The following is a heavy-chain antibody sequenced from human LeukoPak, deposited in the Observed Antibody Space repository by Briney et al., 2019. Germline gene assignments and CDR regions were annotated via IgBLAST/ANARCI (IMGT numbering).Heavy chain of an antibody. CDR3: ARDPYSSTWSYGMDV. Sequence: GGSLRLSCAAAGFTFSSYWMSWVRQAPGKGLEWVANIKQDGSEEVYVDSVKGRFTISRDNAKNSLFLQLNTLRAEDTAVYYCARDPYSSTWSYGMDVWGQGTTVTVSS. V-gene: IGHV3-7*05. CDR2: IKQDGSEE. CDR1: GFTFSSYW. J-gene: IGHJ6*02. D-gene: IGHD6-6*01.